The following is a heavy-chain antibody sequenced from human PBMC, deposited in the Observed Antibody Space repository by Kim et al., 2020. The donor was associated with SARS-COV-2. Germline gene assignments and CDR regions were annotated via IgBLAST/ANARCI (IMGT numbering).Heavy chain of an antibody. Sequence: GGSLRLSCAASGFTFSSYAMSWVRQAPGKGLEWVSAISGSGGSTYYADSVKGRFTISRDNSKNTLYLQMNSLRAEDTAVYYCAKDPYDSSGYYSVSFVYWGQGTLVTVSS. D-gene: IGHD3-22*01. CDR2: ISGSGGST. CDR3: AKDPYDSSGYYSVSFVY. J-gene: IGHJ4*02. CDR1: GFTFSSYA. V-gene: IGHV3-23*01.